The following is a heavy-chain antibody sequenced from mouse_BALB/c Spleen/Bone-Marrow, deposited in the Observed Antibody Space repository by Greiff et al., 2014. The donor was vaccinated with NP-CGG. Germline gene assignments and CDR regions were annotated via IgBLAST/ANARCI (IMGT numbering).Heavy chain of an antibody. Sequence: EVQLQQSGAELVRSGASVKLSCTASGFNIKDYYMQWVKQRPEQGLEWIGWIDPKNGDTEYAPKFQGKATMTADTSSNTAYLQLSSLTSEDTAVYYCNGNYYAMDYWGQGTSVTVST. D-gene: IGHD2-1*01. CDR3: NGNYYAMDY. V-gene: IGHV14-4*02. J-gene: IGHJ4*01. CDR2: IDPKNGDT. CDR1: GFNIKDYY.